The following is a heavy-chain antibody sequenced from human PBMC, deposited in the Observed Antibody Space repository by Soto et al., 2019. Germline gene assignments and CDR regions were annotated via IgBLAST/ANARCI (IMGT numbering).Heavy chain of an antibody. J-gene: IGHJ6*02. CDR1: GYIFVNYG. V-gene: IGHV1-18*01. CDR2: ISPYSGNT. Sequence: VQLVQSGDEVRKPGSSVKVSCKASGYIFVNYGIAWVRQAHGQGLEWMGWISPYSGNTHYARKVQGRLTMTIDTSTTTAYMELGSLTSGDSGGYYCAMVDNYVTPTPQNVGGQGPTVTLSS. D-gene: IGHD4-4*01. CDR3: AMVDNYVTPTPQNV.